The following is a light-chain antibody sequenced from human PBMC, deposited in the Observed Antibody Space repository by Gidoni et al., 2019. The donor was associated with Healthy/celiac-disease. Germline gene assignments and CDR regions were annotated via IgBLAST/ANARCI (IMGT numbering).Light chain of an antibody. V-gene: IGKV3-11*01. Sequence: ASQSVSSYLAWYQQKPGQTPRLFIYDASNRATGTPARFSGSGSGKDFTLTISSLEPEDSAVYYCQQRSDSWTFGQGTKVEIK. CDR3: QQRSDSWT. CDR2: DAS. CDR1: QSVSSY. J-gene: IGKJ1*01.